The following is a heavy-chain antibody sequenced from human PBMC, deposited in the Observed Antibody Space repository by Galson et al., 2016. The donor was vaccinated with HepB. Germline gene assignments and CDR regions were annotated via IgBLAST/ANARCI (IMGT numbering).Heavy chain of an antibody. CDR1: GFTFSSYV. V-gene: IGHV3-23*01. Sequence: SLRLSCATSGFTFSSYVMSWVRQAPGKGLEWVSGISGSGGSTYYADSVKGRFTISRDNSKNTLYLQMNSLRTEDTALYYCAKDHGGYSGFDYWGQGTLVTVSS. CDR2: ISGSGGST. CDR3: AKDHGGYSGFDY. J-gene: IGHJ4*02. D-gene: IGHD4-23*01.